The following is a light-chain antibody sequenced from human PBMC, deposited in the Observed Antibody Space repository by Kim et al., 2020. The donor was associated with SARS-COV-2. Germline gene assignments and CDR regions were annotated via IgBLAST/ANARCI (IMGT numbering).Light chain of an antibody. CDR3: FSTDTRGV. J-gene: IGLJ3*02. Sequence: VSVSPGQTGRITCSGSALPRKYVFWYQQKSGQAPVLVIYDDVKRPSGIPERFSGSSSGTVATLIISGAQVDDEADYYCFSTDTRGVFGGGTQLTVL. CDR1: ALPRKY. CDR2: DDV. V-gene: IGLV3-10*01.